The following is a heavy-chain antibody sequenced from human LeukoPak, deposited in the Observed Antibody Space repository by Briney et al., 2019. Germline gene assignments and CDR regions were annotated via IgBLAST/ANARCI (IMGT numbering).Heavy chain of an antibody. CDR1: GFAFSSYW. V-gene: IGHV3-74*01. D-gene: IGHD3-9*01. CDR3: AKDPIYDILTGYHDY. CDR2: INSDGRST. J-gene: IGHJ4*02. Sequence: PGGSLRLSCATSGFAFSSYWMHWVRQAPGKGLVWVSRINSDGRSTSYADSVKGRFTISRDDAKNTLYLQMNSLRAEDTAVYYCAKDPIYDILTGYHDYWGQGTLVTVSS.